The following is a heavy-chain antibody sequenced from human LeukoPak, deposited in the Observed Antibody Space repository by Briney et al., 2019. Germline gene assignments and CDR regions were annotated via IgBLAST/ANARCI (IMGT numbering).Heavy chain of an antibody. V-gene: IGHV3-11*04. CDR3: ARDRFSLCSGGSCYSAYYYYMDV. D-gene: IGHD2-15*01. J-gene: IGHJ6*03. CDR1: GSTFSDYY. Sequence: PGGSLRLSCAASGSTFSDYYMSWIRQAPGKGLEWVSYISSSGSTIYYADSVKGRFTISRDNAKNSLYLQMNSLRAEDTAVYYCARDRFSLCSGGSCYSAYYYYMDVWGKGTTVTVSS. CDR2: ISSSGSTI.